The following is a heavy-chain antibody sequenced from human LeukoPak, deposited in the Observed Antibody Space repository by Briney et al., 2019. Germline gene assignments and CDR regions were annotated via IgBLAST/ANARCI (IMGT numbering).Heavy chain of an antibody. CDR1: GYTFSSYY. CDR3: ARDSIVVVPAMKLGGHRKYYYYYGMDV. D-gene: IGHD2-2*01. V-gene: IGHV1-46*01. CDR2: INPSGGST. Sequence: EASVKVSCKASGYTFSSYYMHWVRQAPGQGLEWMGIINPSGGSTTYAQKFQGRVTMTRDMSTSTVYMELSSLRSEDTAVYYCARDSIVVVPAMKLGGHRKYYYYYGMDVWGQGTTVTVSS. J-gene: IGHJ6*02.